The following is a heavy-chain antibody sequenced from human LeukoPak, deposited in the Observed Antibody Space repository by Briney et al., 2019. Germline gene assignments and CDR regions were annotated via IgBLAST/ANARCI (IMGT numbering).Heavy chain of an antibody. Sequence: PGRSLRLSCAASGFTFSSYCMHWVRQAPGKGLEWVAVISYDGSNKYYADSVKGRFTISRDNSKNTLYLQMNSLRAEDTAVYYCAKLVVVTAWDAFDIWGQGTMVTVSS. CDR3: AKLVVVTAWDAFDI. D-gene: IGHD2-21*02. J-gene: IGHJ3*02. CDR2: ISYDGSNK. CDR1: GFTFSSYC. V-gene: IGHV3-30*18.